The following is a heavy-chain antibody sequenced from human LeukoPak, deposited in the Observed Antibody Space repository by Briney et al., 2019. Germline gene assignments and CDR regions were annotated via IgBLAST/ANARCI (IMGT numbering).Heavy chain of an antibody. Sequence: GGSLRLSCAASGFTFSTYAMTWVRQAPGKGLEWVSTINSGGSTYYADSVKGRFTISRDNSKNTLYLQMNSLRAEDTAVYYCARRSGIAVAGAFDYWGQGTLVTVSS. J-gene: IGHJ4*02. CDR2: INSGGST. CDR1: GFTFSTYA. D-gene: IGHD6-19*01. V-gene: IGHV3-23*01. CDR3: ARRSGIAVAGAFDY.